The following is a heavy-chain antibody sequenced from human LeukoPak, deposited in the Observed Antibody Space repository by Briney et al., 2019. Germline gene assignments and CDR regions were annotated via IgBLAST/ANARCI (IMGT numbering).Heavy chain of an antibody. D-gene: IGHD6-13*01. CDR1: AFTFSTYG. J-gene: IGHJ4*02. V-gene: IGHV3-30*02. Sequence: GGSLRLSCAASAFTFSTYGMHWVRQAPGKGLEWVAFIRYDGVNKYYADSVKGRFTISRENARNSLYLQMNSLRAGDTAVYFCARVAAGGKGFDYWGQGILVTVSS. CDR3: ARVAAGGKGFDY. CDR2: IRYDGVNK.